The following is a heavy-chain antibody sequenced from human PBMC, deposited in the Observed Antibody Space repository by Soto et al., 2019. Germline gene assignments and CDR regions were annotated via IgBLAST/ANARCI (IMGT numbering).Heavy chain of an antibody. CDR2: ISGSGGST. D-gene: IGHD4-17*01. V-gene: IGHV3-23*01. CDR3: ASITRSVTTIDY. J-gene: IGHJ4*02. Sequence: EVQLLESGGGLVQPGGSLRLSCAASGFTFSSYAMSWVRQAPGKGLEWVSAISGSGGSTYYADSVKGRFTISRDNSKNTLYLQVNSLRAEDTAVYYCASITRSVTTIDYWGQGTLVTVSS. CDR1: GFTFSSYA.